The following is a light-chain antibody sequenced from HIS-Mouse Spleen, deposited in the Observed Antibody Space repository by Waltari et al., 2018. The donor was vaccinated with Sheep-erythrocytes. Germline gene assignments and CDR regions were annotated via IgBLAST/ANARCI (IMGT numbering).Light chain of an antibody. CDR2: DAS. CDR3: QQSSKT. J-gene: IGKJ5*01. CDR1: QSLSSY. V-gene: IGKV3-11*01. Sequence: EIVFTQSPATLSLSPGERATLSCRASQSLSSYLAWYQQKPSQAPRLLIYDASNRTTGIPARFSGSGFGTDFTFTISRLEPEDFAIYYCQQSSKTFGEGTRLEIK.